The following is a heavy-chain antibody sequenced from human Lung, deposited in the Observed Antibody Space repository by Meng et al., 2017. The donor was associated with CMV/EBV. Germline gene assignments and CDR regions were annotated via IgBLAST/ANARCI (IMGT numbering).Heavy chain of an antibody. J-gene: IGHJ4*02. D-gene: IGHD3-3*01. CDR2: IHHTGSS. CDR1: DYSISSGFY. V-gene: IGHV4-38-2*02. Sequence: SETXSLTCTVSDYSISSGFYWGCVRQPPGKGLEWIGSIHHTGSSYYNPYLKSRVTLSVDTSKNQFSLKVTSVTAADTAVYYCARGIFGVVDYWGQGTLVXVSS. CDR3: ARGIFGVVDY.